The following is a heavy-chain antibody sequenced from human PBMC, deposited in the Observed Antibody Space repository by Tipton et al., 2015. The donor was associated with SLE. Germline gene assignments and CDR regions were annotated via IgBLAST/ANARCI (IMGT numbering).Heavy chain of an antibody. CDR3: ARGTTGFDP. Sequence: TLSLTCTVSGVSISSYYWSWIRQPPGKGLEWIGYIYYSGSTNYNPSLKSRVTISVDTSKNQFSLKLSSVTAADTAVYYCARGTTGFDPWGQGTLVTVSS. D-gene: IGHD1/OR15-1a*01. CDR1: GVSISSYY. J-gene: IGHJ5*02. V-gene: IGHV4-59*01. CDR2: IYYSGST.